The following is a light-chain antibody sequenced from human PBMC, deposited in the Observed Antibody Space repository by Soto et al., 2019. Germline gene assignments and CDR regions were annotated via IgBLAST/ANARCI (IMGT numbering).Light chain of an antibody. V-gene: IGKV1-6*01. J-gene: IGKJ4*01. CDR3: LQDYYYPLT. Sequence: AIQMTQSPSSLSASVGDRVTITCRASQGIRNDLGWYQQKPGKAPKLLIYAASSLQSGVPSRFSGSGSGTDFTLTISSLQTEDFATDYCLQDYYYPLTFGGGTKVEIK. CDR2: AAS. CDR1: QGIRND.